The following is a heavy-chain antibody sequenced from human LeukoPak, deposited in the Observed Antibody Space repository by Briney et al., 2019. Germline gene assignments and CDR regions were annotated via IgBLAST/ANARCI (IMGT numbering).Heavy chain of an antibody. V-gene: IGHV3-30*18. CDR1: GFTFNSYG. D-gene: IGHD3-10*01. CDR2: ISYDGSNK. Sequence: PGRSLRLSCAASGFTFNSYGMHWVRQAPGKGLEWAAVISYDGSNKHYADSVKGRFSISRDNSKNTLYLQMNSLRAEDTAVYYCAKDYGSGSYFHDAFDIWGQGTMVTVSS. CDR3: AKDYGSGSYFHDAFDI. J-gene: IGHJ3*02.